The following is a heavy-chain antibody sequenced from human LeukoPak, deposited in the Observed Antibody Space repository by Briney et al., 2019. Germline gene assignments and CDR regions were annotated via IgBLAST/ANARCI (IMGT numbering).Heavy chain of an antibody. V-gene: IGHV3-33*01. D-gene: IGHD3-22*01. CDR3: ARDASDSSGYTAGIDP. CDR2: IWYDGSNK. J-gene: IGHJ5*02. CDR1: GFTFSSYG. Sequence: PGGSLRLSCAASGFTFSSYGMHWVRQAPGKGLEWVAVIWYDGSNKYYADSVKGRFTISRDNSKNTLYLQMNSLRAEDTAVYYCARDASDSSGYTAGIDPWGQGTLVTVSS.